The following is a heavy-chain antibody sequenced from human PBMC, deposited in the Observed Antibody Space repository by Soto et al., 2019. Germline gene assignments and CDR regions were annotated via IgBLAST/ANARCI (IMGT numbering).Heavy chain of an antibody. V-gene: IGHV1-8*01. Sequence: ASVKVSCKASGYTFTNYDICWVRQASGQGLEWMGWMNTNNGRTGYAQKFQGRVTMTRDTSISTAYMELSSLRSEDTAVYYCARGTYCSGGSRTWRENDYWG. D-gene: IGHD2-15*01. J-gene: IGHJ4*01. CDR1: GYTFTNYD. CDR2: MNTNNGRT. CDR3: ARGTYCSGGSRTWRENDY.